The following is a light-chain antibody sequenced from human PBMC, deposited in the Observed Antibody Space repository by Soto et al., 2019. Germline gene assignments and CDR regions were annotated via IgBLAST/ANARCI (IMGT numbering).Light chain of an antibody. Sequence: EIVMTQSPATLSVSPGERATLSCRASQSVSSNLAWYQQKPGHAPRLLIYGASTRATGIPARFSGSGSGAELPLSISSLQSEDFAVYYCQQYTTWPPLPFGGGTKVEIK. V-gene: IGKV3-15*01. CDR2: GAS. CDR1: QSVSSN. J-gene: IGKJ4*01. CDR3: QQYTTWPPLP.